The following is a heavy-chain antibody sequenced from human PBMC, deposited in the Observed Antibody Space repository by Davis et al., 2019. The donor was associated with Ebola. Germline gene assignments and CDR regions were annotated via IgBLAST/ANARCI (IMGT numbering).Heavy chain of an antibody. V-gene: IGHV3-11*06. CDR1: GFTFSVYY. J-gene: IGHJ4*02. Sequence: GGSLRLSCAASGFTFSVYYMSWIRQAPGKGPEWVSSISSSASYKNYADSVKGRFTISRDDAKKSLYLQMDSLRAEDTAVYYCAQQLDDYGGNALRYWGQGTLVTVSS. CDR2: ISSSASYK. CDR3: AQQLDDYGGNALRY. D-gene: IGHD4-23*01.